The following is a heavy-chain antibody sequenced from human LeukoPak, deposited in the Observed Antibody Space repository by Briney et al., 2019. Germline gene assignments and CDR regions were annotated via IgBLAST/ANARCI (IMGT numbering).Heavy chain of an antibody. CDR2: IYYSKNT. Sequence: PSETLSLTCGVSGGSITNTNYWTWVRQPPGKGLEWIGSIYYSKNTYYNPSLKSRVTISADTSKNQFSLTLGSVSATDTAVYYCVSPRGFSYGYFDYWGQGTLVTASS. J-gene: IGHJ4*02. D-gene: IGHD5-18*01. V-gene: IGHV4-39*01. CDR1: GGSITNTNY. CDR3: VSPRGFSYGYFDY.